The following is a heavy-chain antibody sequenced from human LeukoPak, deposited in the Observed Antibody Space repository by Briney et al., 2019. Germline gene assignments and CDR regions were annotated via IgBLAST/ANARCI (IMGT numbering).Heavy chain of an antibody. V-gene: IGHV3-9*01. CDR3: AKVDGYNSGWYDS. CDR1: GFAFDDYG. D-gene: IGHD6-19*01. CDR2: ISWNSGNI. Sequence: GGSLRLSCAASGFAFDDYGMHWVRQPPGKGLEWVSGISWNSGNIGYADSVKGRFTISRDNAKNSLYLQMDILKPEDTAFYYCAKVDGYNSGWYDSWGQGTLVTVSS. J-gene: IGHJ5*01.